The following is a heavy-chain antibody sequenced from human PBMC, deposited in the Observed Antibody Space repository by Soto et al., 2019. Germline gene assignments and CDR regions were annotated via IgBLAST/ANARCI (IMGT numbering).Heavy chain of an antibody. D-gene: IGHD3-3*01. CDR1: GFTFSSYA. CDR2: ISGSGGST. CDR3: AKDNTIFGVVIDYYYGMDV. J-gene: IGHJ6*02. V-gene: IGHV3-23*01. Sequence: GGSLRLSCAASGFTFSSYAMSWVRQAPGKGLELVSAISGSGGSTYYADSVKDRFTISRDNSKNTLYLQMNSLRAEDTAVYYCAKDNTIFGVVIDYYYGMDVWGQGTTVTVSS.